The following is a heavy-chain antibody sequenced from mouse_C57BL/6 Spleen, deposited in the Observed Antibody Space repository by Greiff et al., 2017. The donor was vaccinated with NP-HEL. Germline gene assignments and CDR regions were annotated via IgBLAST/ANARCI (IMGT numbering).Heavy chain of an antibody. J-gene: IGHJ4*01. D-gene: IGHD2-1*01. Sequence: QVQLQQPGAELVKPGASVKLSCKASGYTFTSYWMHWVKQRPGQGLEWIGMIHPNSGSTNYNEKFKSKATLTVDKSSSTAYMQLSSLTSEDSSVYYCARWMTYGTLLGRDYWGQGTSVTVSS. CDR3: ARWMTYGTLLGRDY. CDR2: IHPNSGST. CDR1: GYTFTSYW. V-gene: IGHV1-64*01.